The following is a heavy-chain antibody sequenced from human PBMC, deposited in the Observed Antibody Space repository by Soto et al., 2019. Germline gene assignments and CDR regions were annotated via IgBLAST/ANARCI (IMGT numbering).Heavy chain of an antibody. D-gene: IGHD3-22*01. CDR3: ARVWGSSGYYFYFDY. CDR2: IYYSGST. Sequence: PETLSLTCTISGGSISIYYWSWIRQPPGKGLEWIGYIYYSGSTNYNPSLKSRVTISVDTSKNQFSLKLSSVTAADTAVYYCARVWGSSGYYFYFDYWGQGTMVTVSS. CDR1: GGSISIYY. J-gene: IGHJ4*02. V-gene: IGHV4-59*01.